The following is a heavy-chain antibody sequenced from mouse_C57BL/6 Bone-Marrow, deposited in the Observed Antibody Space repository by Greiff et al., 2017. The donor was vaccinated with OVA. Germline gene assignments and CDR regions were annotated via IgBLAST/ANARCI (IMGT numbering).Heavy chain of an antibody. V-gene: IGHV1-22*01. Sequence: EVKLMESGPELVKPGASVKMSCKASGYTFTDYNMHWVKQSHGKSLEWIGYINPNNGGTSYNQKFKGKATLTVNKSSSTAYMELRSLTSEDSAVYYCARSGTHYYAMDYWGQGTSVTVSS. CDR1: GYTFTDYN. J-gene: IGHJ4*01. CDR3: ARSGTHYYAMDY. D-gene: IGHD4-1*01. CDR2: INPNNGGT.